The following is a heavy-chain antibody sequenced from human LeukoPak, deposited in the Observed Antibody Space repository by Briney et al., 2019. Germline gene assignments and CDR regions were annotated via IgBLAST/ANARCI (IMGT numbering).Heavy chain of an antibody. D-gene: IGHD3-9*01. CDR2: IYYSGST. Sequence: SETLSLTCTVSGGSISSYYWSWIRQPPGKGLEWIGYIYYSGSTNYNPSLKSRVTISVDTSKNQFSLKLSSVTAADTAVYYCASLIFWDGYFDYWGQGTLVTVSS. J-gene: IGHJ4*02. V-gene: IGHV4-59*01. CDR1: GGSISSYY. CDR3: ASLIFWDGYFDY.